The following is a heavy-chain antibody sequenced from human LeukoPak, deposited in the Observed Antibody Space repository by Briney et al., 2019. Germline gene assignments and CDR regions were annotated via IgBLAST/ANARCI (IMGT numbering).Heavy chain of an antibody. J-gene: IGHJ4*02. Sequence: RGESLKISCKASGYTFSNYWIGWVRQMPRKGLEWMGIIYPGDFDTKYSPSFQGQVTISADRSITTAYLQWSSLKASDTAMYYCARRNPSGYFDYWAQGTLVTVSS. V-gene: IGHV5-51*01. CDR3: ARRNPSGYFDY. CDR2: IYPGDFDT. CDR1: GYTFSNYW. D-gene: IGHD2-15*01.